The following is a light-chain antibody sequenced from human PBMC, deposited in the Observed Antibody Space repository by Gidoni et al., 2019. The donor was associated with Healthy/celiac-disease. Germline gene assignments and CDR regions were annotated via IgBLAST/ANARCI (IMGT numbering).Light chain of an antibody. V-gene: IGLV2-14*01. J-gene: IGLJ3*02. CDR1: SSDVGGYNY. CDR3: RSYTSSSTLV. CDR2: EVS. Sequence: QSALPQPASVSGSPGQSITISCTGTSSDVGGYNYVSWYQQHPGKDPKLMIDEVSNRPSGVSNRFSGSKSGNTASLTIAGLQAEDEADYYCRSYTSSSTLVFGGGTKLTVL.